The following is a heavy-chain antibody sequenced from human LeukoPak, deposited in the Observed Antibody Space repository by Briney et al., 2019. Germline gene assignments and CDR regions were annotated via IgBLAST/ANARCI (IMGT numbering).Heavy chain of an antibody. CDR3: AREARTSLDAFDI. CDR1: GGTFSSYA. V-gene: IGHV1-69*06. Sequence: SVKVSCKASGGTFSSYAISWVRQAPGQGLEWMGGIIPIFGTANYAQKFQGRVTITADKSTSTAYMELSSLRSEDTAVYYCAREARTSLDAFDIWGQGTMVTVSS. D-gene: IGHD2-2*01. CDR2: IIPIFGTA. J-gene: IGHJ3*02.